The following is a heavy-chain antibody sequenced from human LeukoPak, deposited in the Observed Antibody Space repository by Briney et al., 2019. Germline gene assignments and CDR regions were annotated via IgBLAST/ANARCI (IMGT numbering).Heavy chain of an antibody. CDR3: ARVGSTTGTPDYYGMDV. V-gene: IGHV3-33*01. CDR2: IWYDGSNK. Sequence: PGGSLSLSCAASGFTFSSYGMHWVRQAPGKGLEWVAVIWYDGSNKYYADSVKGRFTISRDNSKNTLYLQMNSLRAEDTAVYYCARVGSTTGTPDYYGMDVWGQGTTVAVSS. J-gene: IGHJ6*02. D-gene: IGHD1-1*01. CDR1: GFTFSSYG.